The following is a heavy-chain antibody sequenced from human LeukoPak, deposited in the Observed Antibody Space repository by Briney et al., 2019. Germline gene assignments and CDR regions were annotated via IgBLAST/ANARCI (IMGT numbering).Heavy chain of an antibody. J-gene: IGHJ4*02. D-gene: IGHD1-26*01. Sequence: GGSLRLSCSASGFTFSSYAMHWVRQAPGKGLEYVSAISSNGGSTYYADSVKGRFTISRDNSKNTLYLQMSSLGAEDTAVYYCVKEVGGIVGAEYYFDYWGQGTLVTVSS. CDR1: GFTFSSYA. CDR3: VKEVGGIVGAEYYFDY. CDR2: ISSNGGST. V-gene: IGHV3-64D*09.